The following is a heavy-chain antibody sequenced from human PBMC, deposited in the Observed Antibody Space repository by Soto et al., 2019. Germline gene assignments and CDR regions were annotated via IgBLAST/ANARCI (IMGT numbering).Heavy chain of an antibody. CDR2: IIPIFGTA. J-gene: IGHJ6*02. D-gene: IGHD3-16*01. CDR1: GCTFSSYA. CDR3: ARDWDYYYGMDV. Sequence: SVKVSCKASGCTFSSYAISCVRQAPGQGLEWMGGIIPIFGTANYAQKFQGRVTITADESTSTAYMELSSLRSEDTAVYYCARDWDYYYGMDVWGQGTTVTVS. V-gene: IGHV1-69*13.